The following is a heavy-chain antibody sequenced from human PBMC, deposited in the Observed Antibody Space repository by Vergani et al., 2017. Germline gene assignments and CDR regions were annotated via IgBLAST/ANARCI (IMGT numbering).Heavy chain of an antibody. V-gene: IGHV5-51*01. Sequence: EVMLVQSGAEVKTPGESLKIFCKYSESSFIRNEIAWVRQMSGKGLQWMGNINPIDSKIAYSPSFQGDAIISLDKSITTAYLQWRSLKASDTAIYYCTRHVPCGDGACLHFDHWGQGTLVTVSS. J-gene: IGHJ4*02. CDR1: ESSFIRNE. CDR2: INPIDSKI. CDR3: TRHVPCGDGACLHFDH. D-gene: IGHD2-21*01.